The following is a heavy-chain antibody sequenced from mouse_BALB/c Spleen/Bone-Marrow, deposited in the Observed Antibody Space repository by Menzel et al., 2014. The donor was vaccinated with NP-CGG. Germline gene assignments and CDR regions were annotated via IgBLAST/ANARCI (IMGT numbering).Heavy chain of an antibody. CDR1: GSTFSSYD. V-gene: IGHV5-6-3*01. CDR3: ARNRYDWCAY. Sequence: EELVASGGVLGPPGGSLKLFCAASGSTFSSYDMSWVRQTPDKRLELVATINTNGGTTYYPDSVKGRFTITRDNAKSTLYLQMSSLKSADTAIYYWARNRYDWCAYWGQGTLVTVSA. J-gene: IGHJ3*01. CDR2: INTNGGTT. D-gene: IGHD2-14*01.